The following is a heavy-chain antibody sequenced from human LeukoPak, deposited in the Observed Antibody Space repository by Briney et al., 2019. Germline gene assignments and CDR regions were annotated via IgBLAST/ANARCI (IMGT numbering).Heavy chain of an antibody. CDR2: INAGNGNT. CDR1: GYTFTSYA. J-gene: IGHJ4*02. D-gene: IGHD3-10*01. CDR3: ARGSPYYYGSGSYRYFDY. Sequence: ASVKVSCKAFGYTFTSYAMHWVRQAPGHRREWMGWINAGNGNTKYSQEFQGRVTITRDTSASTAYMELSSLRSEDMAVYYCARGSPYYYGSGSYRYFDYWGQGTLVTVSS. V-gene: IGHV1-3*03.